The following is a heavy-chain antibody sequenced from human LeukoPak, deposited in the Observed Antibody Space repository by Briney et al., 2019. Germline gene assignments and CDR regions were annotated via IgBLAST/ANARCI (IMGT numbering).Heavy chain of an antibody. D-gene: IGHD3-10*01. CDR3: ATLWFGYAY. CDR2: TSSSGSTI. Sequence: PGGYLRLSCAASGFTFSSYEMNWVRQAPGKGLEWVSYTSSSGSTIYYADSVKGRFTISRDNAKNSLYLQMNSLRAEDTAVYYCATLWFGYAYWGQGTLVTVSS. CDR1: GFTFSSYE. V-gene: IGHV3-48*03. J-gene: IGHJ4*02.